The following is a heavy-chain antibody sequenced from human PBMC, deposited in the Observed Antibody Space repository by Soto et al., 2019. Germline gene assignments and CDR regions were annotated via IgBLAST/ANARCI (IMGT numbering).Heavy chain of an antibody. J-gene: IGHJ6*02. V-gene: IGHV4-30-2*01. Sequence: SETLSLTCDVSGDTISTGGYTWAWIRQPPGKALEWIGHTYHSGNPYYNPSLKSRVIISVDRSKNQFSLKVRSVTAADTAVYYCARHNYDSSGYYHYYYGMDVWGQGTTVTVSS. D-gene: IGHD3-22*01. CDR1: GDTISTGGYT. CDR3: ARHNYDSSGYYHYYYGMDV. CDR2: TYHSGNP.